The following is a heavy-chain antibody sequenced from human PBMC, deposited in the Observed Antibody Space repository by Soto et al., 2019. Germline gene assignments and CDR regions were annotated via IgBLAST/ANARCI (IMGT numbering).Heavy chain of an antibody. V-gene: IGHV3-33*01. CDR3: ARDASYYSLWSGYYPSRNGMDV. CDR1: GFTFSSFG. Sequence: ESGGGVVQPGRSLRLSCAASGFTFSSFGMHWVRQAPGKGLEWVSLIWYDGSKKSYGDSVKGRFTISRDNSRNTVYLQMKSLRADDTAVYYCARDASYYSLWSGYYPSRNGMDVWGQGTTVTVSS. J-gene: IGHJ6*02. CDR2: IWYDGSKK. D-gene: IGHD3-3*01.